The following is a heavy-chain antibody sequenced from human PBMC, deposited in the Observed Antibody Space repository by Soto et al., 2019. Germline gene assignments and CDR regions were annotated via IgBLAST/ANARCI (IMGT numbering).Heavy chain of an antibody. CDR3: AREAAGILNWFDP. CDR1: GGSISSGGYY. Sequence: SETLSLTCTVSGGSISSGGYYWSWIRQHPGKGLEWIGYIYYSGSTYYNPSLKSRVTISVDTSKKQLSLKLSSVTAEDTAVYYCAREAAGILNWFDPWGQGTLVTVSS. D-gene: IGHD6-25*01. J-gene: IGHJ5*02. CDR2: IYYSGST. V-gene: IGHV4-31*03.